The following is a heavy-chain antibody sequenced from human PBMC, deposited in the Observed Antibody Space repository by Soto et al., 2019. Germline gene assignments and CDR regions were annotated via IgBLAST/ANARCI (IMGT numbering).Heavy chain of an antibody. J-gene: IGHJ4*02. Sequence: PGDSLRPAFKPSGFTFSRYVLLLVRQAPGKGLEWVSVISYDGSNKYYADSVKGRFTISRDNSKNTLYLQMNSLRAEDTAVYYCARDDKAVAPFDYWGQGT. V-gene: IGHV3-30-3*01. D-gene: IGHD6-19*01. CDR1: GFTFSRYV. CDR2: ISYDGSNK. CDR3: ARDDKAVAPFDY.